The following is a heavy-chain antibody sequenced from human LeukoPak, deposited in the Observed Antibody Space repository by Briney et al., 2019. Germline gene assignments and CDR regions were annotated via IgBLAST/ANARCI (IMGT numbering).Heavy chain of an antibody. Sequence: GGSLRLSCAASGFSLSGYWMSWVRQAPGKGLEWVARLHADGNEKDYVDSVKGRFTMSRDNGKNSLYMQMNSLRVEATAVSSCARGGYSFDYLGQGPLVTVSS. CDR1: GFSLSGYW. CDR3: ARGGYSFDY. J-gene: IGHJ4*02. V-gene: IGHV3-7*01. CDR2: LHADGNEK. D-gene: IGHD5-12*01.